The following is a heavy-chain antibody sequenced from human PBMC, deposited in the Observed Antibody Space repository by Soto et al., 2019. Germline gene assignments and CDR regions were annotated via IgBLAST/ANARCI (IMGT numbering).Heavy chain of an antibody. J-gene: IGHJ4*02. D-gene: IGHD3-3*01. V-gene: IGHV3-30*18. CDR3: AKDTNGVDYYFDY. CDR1: GFTFSSYG. CDR2: ISYDGSNK. Sequence: GGSLRLSCAASGFTFSSYGMHWVRQAPGKGLEWVAVISYDGSNKYYADSVKGRFTISRDNSKNTLYLQMNSLRAEDTAVYYCAKDTNGVDYYFDYWGQGTLVTVSS.